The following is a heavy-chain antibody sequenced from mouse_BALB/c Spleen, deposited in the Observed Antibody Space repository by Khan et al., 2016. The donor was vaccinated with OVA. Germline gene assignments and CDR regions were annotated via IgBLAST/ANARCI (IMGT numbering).Heavy chain of an antibody. CDR2: INPRSGYT. CDR1: GYTFTSNT. V-gene: IGHV1-4*01. J-gene: IGHJ4*01. D-gene: IGHD2-14*01. CDR3: ARRTTGYAMDY. Sequence: VQLQQSGAELARPGASVKMSCKASGYTFTSNTMHWVKQRPGQGLEWIGYINPRSGYTIYNQKFKDKATLTADISSSTAYMQLSSLRSDDSAVYYCARRTTGYAMDYWGQGTSVTVSS.